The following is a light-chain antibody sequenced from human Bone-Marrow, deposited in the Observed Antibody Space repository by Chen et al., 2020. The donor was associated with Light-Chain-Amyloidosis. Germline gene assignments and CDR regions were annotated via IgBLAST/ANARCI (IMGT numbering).Light chain of an antibody. CDR2: EVT. CDR3: SSDTITNTLV. J-gene: IGLJ1*01. CDR1: SSDVGGDNH. Sequence: QSALAQPASVSGSPGHSINIPCTGTSSDVGGDNHVSWYQQHPDKAPKLMIYEVTNRPSWVPDRFSGSKSDNTASLTISGLQTEDEADYFCSSDTITNTLVFGSGTRVTVL. V-gene: IGLV2-14*01.